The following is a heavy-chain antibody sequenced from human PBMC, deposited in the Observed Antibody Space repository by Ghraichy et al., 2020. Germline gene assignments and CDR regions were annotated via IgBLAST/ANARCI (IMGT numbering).Heavy chain of an antibody. Sequence: GGSLILSCAASGFTFSSYGMHWVRQAPGKGLEWVAFIRYDGSNKYYADSVKGRFTISRDNSKNTLYLQMNSLRAEDTAVYYCAKDQIYCSGGSCYSGWFDPWGQGTLVTVSS. CDR2: IRYDGSNK. CDR3: AKDQIYCSGGSCYSGWFDP. J-gene: IGHJ5*02. CDR1: GFTFSSYG. D-gene: IGHD2-15*01. V-gene: IGHV3-30*02.